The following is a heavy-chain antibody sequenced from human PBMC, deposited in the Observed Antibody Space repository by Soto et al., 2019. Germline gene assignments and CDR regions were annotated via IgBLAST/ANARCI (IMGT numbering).Heavy chain of an antibody. Sequence: GGSLRLSCAASGFTFSSYSMNWVRQAPGKGLEWVSYISSSSSSIYYVDSVKGRFTISRDNAKNSLYLQMNSLRAGDTAVYYCARDRREYSGYDRIDSWGQGTLVTSPQ. CDR1: GFTFSSYS. V-gene: IGHV3-48*01. CDR3: ARDRREYSGYDRIDS. J-gene: IGHJ4*02. CDR2: ISSSSSSI. D-gene: IGHD5-12*01.